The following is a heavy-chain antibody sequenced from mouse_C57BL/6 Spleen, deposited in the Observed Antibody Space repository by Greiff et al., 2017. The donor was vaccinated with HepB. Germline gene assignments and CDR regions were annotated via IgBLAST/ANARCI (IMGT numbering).Heavy chain of an antibody. Sequence: EVKLMESVAELVRPGASVKLSCTASGFNIKNTYMHWVKQRPEQGLEWIGRIDPANGNTKYAPKFQGKATITADTSSNTAYLQLSSLTSEDTAIYYCARSPYDGYYAWFAYWGQGTLVTVSA. J-gene: IGHJ3*01. CDR1: GFNIKNTY. CDR3: ARSPYDGYYAWFAY. D-gene: IGHD2-3*01. CDR2: IDPANGNT. V-gene: IGHV14-3*01.